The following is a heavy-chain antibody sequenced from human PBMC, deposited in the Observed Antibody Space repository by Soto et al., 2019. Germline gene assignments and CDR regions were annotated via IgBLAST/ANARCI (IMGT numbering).Heavy chain of an antibody. CDR2: INAGNGNT. J-gene: IGHJ6*03. CDR1: GYTFTXYA. Sequence: QVQLVQSGAEVKKPGASVKVSCKASGYTFTXYAMHWVRQAPGQRLEWMGWINAGNGNTKYSQKFQGRVTITRDTSASTAYMELSSLRSEDTAVYYCARDGNYYYYMDVWGKGTTVTVSS. V-gene: IGHV1-3*01. CDR3: ARDGNYYYYMDV.